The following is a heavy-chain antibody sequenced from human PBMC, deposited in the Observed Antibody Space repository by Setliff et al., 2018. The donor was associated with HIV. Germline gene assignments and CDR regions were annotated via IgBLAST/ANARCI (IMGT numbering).Heavy chain of an antibody. CDR3: ERAPITMIVVVNYCMDF. V-gene: IGHV4-61*02. J-gene: IGHJ6*02. Sequence: KTSETLSLTCTVSGGSISSGSYYWCWIRQPAGKGLEWIGRIYTSGSTNYNPSLKRRVTISVDTSKTQFSQKLSSVTAADTAVYYCERAPITMIVVVNYCMDFWGQGTTVTVSS. CDR2: IYTSGST. D-gene: IGHD3-22*01. CDR1: GGSISSGSYY.